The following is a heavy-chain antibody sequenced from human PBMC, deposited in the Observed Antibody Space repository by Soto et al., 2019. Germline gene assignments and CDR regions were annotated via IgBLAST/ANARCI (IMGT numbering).Heavy chain of an antibody. CDR1: GGSINSRGYY. Sequence: QVQLQESGPGLVRPSQTLSLTCTVSGGSINSRGYYWTWIRQHPGKGLEWIGNIYYSGSIHFNPSLKSRLTMLVDTSENQFSLTLTSVTAADTAVYYCARQSESTGYFYGWFDPWGQGTLVTVSS. D-gene: IGHD3-9*01. V-gene: IGHV4-31*03. CDR3: ARQSESTGYFYGWFDP. J-gene: IGHJ5*02. CDR2: IYYSGSI.